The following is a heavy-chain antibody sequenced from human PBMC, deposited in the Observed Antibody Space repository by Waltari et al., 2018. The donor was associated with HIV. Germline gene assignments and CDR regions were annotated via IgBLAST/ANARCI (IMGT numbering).Heavy chain of an antibody. CDR2: ININSGGT. Sequence: QVQLVQSGAELKKSGASVKVSCKPSRYTFTDYYIHWVRQAPGQGLELMGLININSGGTNFSQKFRGRVTLTRDTSISTAYMQLSSLGSDDTAIYYCTRAQSHVHGLDVWGQGTTVTVSS. CDR3: TRAQSHVHGLDV. CDR1: RYTFTDYY. J-gene: IGHJ6*02. V-gene: IGHV1-2*02.